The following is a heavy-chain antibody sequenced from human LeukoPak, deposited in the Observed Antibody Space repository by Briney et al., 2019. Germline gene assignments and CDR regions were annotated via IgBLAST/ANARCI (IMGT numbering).Heavy chain of an antibody. CDR2: ISAYNGNT. V-gene: IGHV1-18*01. CDR3: ARLRENIVGAVNWFDP. D-gene: IGHD1-26*01. J-gene: IGHJ5*02. Sequence: GASVKVSCKASGYTFTSYGISWVRQAPGQGLEWMGWISAYNGNTNYAQKLQGRVTMTTDTSTSTAYMELRSLRSDDTAVYYCARLRENIVGAVNWFDPWGQGTLVTVSS. CDR1: GYTFTSYG.